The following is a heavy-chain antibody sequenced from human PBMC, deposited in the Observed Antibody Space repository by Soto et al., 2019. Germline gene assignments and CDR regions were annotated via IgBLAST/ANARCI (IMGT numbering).Heavy chain of an antibody. CDR1: GYTFTSYG. Sequence: QVQLVQSGAEVKKPGASVKVSCKASGYTFTSYGISWVRQAPGQGLEWMGWISAYNGNTNYAQKLQGRVTMTTDTSTSTSSMELRSLRSDDTAVYYCARTETSECELPQGTLFYWGQGTLVTVSS. V-gene: IGHV1-18*01. CDR3: ARTETSECELPQGTLFY. D-gene: IGHD1-26*01. CDR2: ISAYNGNT. J-gene: IGHJ4*02.